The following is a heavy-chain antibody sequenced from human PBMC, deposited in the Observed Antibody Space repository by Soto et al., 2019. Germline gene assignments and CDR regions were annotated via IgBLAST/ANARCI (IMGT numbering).Heavy chain of an antibody. V-gene: IGHV6-1*01. CDR1: GDSVSSNSAA. Sequence: SQTLSLTCAISGDSVSSNSAAWNWIRQSPSRGLVCLGRIYYRSKWYNDYAVSVKSRITINPDTSKNQFSLQPNSVTPEDTAVCYCARDFAWYRSGGSWSTYYFDYWGQGTLVTVSS. J-gene: IGHJ4*02. CDR2: IYYRSKWYN. CDR3: ARDFAWYRSGGSWSTYYFDY. D-gene: IGHD2-15*01.